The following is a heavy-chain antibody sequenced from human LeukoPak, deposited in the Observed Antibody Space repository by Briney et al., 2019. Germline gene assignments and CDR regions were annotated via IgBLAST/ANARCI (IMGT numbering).Heavy chain of an antibody. CDR2: IYHSGST. J-gene: IGHJ4*02. CDR1: GYSISSGYD. CDR3: ARGLLSRGRFDY. D-gene: IGHD3-10*01. Sequence: PSETLSLTCTVSGYSISSGYDWGWIRQPPGKGLEWIGSIYHSGSTYYNPSLKSRVTISVDTSKNQFSLKLSSVTAADTAVYYCARGLLSRGRFDYWGQGTLVTVSS. V-gene: IGHV4-38-2*02.